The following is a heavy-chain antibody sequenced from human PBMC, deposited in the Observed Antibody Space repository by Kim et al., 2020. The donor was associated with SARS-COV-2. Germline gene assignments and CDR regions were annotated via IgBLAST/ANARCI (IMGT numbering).Heavy chain of an antibody. J-gene: IGHJ4*02. V-gene: IGHV4-39*01. CDR2: IYYSGST. Sequence: SETLSLTCTVSGGSISSSNYYWGWIRQPPGKGLEWIGSIYYSGSTYYNPSLKSRVTISVDTSKNQFSLKLSSVTAADTAVYYCARLSSFMIAFGGVIVPSACYFDYWGKGTLVNVSS. D-gene: IGHD3-16*02. CDR1: GGSISSSNYY. CDR3: ARLSSFMIAFGGVIVPSACYFDY.